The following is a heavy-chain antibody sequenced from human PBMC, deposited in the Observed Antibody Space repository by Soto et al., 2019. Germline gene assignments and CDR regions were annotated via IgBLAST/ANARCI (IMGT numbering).Heavy chain of an antibody. CDR3: AGGRGAYGMEA. CDR2: ISAYNGNT. V-gene: IGHV1-18*01. CDR1: GYTFTSYG. J-gene: IGHJ6*02. Sequence: QVQLVQSGAEVKKPGASVKVSCKASGYTFTSYGISWVRQAPGQGLEWMGWISAYNGNTNYAQKVQGRVTMTTDTSTSTAGVELQRLRADDGGGVFCAGGRGAYGMEAWGLGTRVTAS.